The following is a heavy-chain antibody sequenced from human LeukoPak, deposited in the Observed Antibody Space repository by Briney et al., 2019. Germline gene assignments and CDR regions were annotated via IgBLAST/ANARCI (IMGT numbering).Heavy chain of an antibody. Sequence: PGGSLRLSCAASGFTFRSYSMNWVRQAPGKGLEWVSAIDPSSTYIYYADSVKGRFTISRDNSKNTLYLQMNSLRAEDTAVYYCARDQDYWGQGTLVTVSS. CDR2: IDPSSTYI. CDR3: ARDQDY. J-gene: IGHJ4*02. D-gene: IGHD2-15*01. CDR1: GFTFRSYS. V-gene: IGHV3-21*04.